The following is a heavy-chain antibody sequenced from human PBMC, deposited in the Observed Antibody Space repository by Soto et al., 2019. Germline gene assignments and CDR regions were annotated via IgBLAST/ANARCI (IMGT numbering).Heavy chain of an antibody. J-gene: IGHJ6*02. CDR1: GFTLSTYS. CDR2: ISKSSTTI. V-gene: IGHV3-48*02. Sequence: PGVSLRLSCIASGFTLSTYSMTWVRQAPGKGLEWLSYISKSSTTINYADSVKGRFTISRDNAKNSVYLEMSSLRDEDSAVYYCARDPPNFYYYGMDVWGQGTTVTVSS. CDR3: ARDPPNFYYYGMDV.